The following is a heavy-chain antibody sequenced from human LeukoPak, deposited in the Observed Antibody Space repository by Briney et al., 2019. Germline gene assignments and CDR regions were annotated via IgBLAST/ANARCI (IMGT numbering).Heavy chain of an antibody. D-gene: IGHD3-3*01. CDR2: INHSGST. CDR1: GGSMNDYY. CDR3: ARGGPLDFWSGSTNNWFDP. Sequence: SETLSLSCSVSGGSMNDYYWTWIRQTPGKGLEWIGEINHSGSTNYNPSLKSRVTISVDTSKNQFSLKLSSVTAADTAVYYCARGGPLDFWSGSTNNWFDPWGQGTLVTVSS. V-gene: IGHV4-34*01. J-gene: IGHJ5*02.